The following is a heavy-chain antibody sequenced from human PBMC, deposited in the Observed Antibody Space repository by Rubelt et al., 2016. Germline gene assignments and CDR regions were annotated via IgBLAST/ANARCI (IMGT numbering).Heavy chain of an antibody. Sequence: QVQLVQSGAEVNKPGSSVRVSCKISGDTFTRFAISWFRQAPGQGLEWLGKITPILNMASQSQNFQGRVSITADRSTSTSYMDLSRLTFEDTAVYYCAAGTSAVPDYWGQGTLVTVSS. D-gene: IGHD6-6*01. J-gene: IGHJ4*02. V-gene: IGHV1-69*04. CDR1: GDTFTRFA. CDR3: AAGTSAVPDY. CDR2: ITPILNMA.